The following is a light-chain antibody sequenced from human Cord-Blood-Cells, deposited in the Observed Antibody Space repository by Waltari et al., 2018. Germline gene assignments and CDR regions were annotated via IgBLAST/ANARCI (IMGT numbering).Light chain of an antibody. Sequence: EIVLTQSPGTLSLSPGERPTLPCRASQSVSSSYLAWYQQKPGQAPRLLIYGASSRATGIPDRFSGSGSGTDFTLTISRLEPEDFAVYYCQQYGSSPPTFGQGTKVEIK. CDR2: GAS. CDR3: QQYGSSPPT. J-gene: IGKJ1*01. V-gene: IGKV3-20*01. CDR1: QSVSSSY.